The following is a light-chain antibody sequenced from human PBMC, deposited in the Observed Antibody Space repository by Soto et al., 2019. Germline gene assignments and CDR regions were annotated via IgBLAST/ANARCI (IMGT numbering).Light chain of an antibody. CDR3: SSFAGNNNVV. CDR2: EVS. J-gene: IGLJ2*01. V-gene: IGLV2-8*01. Sequence: QSAPTQPPSASGSPGQSVTISCTGTSSDVGGYNYVSWYQQHPGKAPKLMISEVSTRPSGVPDRFAGSKSGNTASLTVSGLQAEEEADDYCSSFAGNNNVVFGGGTKLTVL. CDR1: SSDVGGYNY.